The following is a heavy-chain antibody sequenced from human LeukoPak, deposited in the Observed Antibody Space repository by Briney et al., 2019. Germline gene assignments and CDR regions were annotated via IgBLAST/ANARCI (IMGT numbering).Heavy chain of an antibody. CDR1: GYTFTSYG. J-gene: IGHJ3*02. Sequence: SVKVSCKASGYTFTSYGISWVRQAPGQGLEWMGGIIPIFGTANYAQKFQGRVTITADESTSTAYMELSSLRSEDTAVYYCAREGGGSEHFGGAFDIWGQGTMVTVSS. CDR3: AREGGGSEHFGGAFDI. CDR2: IIPIFGTA. V-gene: IGHV1-69*13. D-gene: IGHD1-26*01.